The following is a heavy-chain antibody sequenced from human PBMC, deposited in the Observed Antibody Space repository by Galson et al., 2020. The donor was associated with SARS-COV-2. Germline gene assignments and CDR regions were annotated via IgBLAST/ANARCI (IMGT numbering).Heavy chain of an antibody. Sequence: SETLSLTCTVSGGSISSGGYYWSWIRQHPGKGLEWIGYIYYSGSTYYNPSLKSRVTISVDTSKNQFSLKLSSVTAADTAVYYCARADGIKGGDYYYYYGLDVWGQGTTVTVSS. CDR3: ARADGIKGGDYYYYYGLDV. CDR1: GGSISSGGYY. D-gene: IGHD3-10*01. J-gene: IGHJ6*02. CDR2: IYYSGST. V-gene: IGHV4-31*03.